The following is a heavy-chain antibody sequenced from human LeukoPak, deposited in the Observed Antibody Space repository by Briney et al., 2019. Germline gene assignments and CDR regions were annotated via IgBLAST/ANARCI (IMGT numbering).Heavy chain of an antibody. CDR2: INPNSGGT. V-gene: IGHV1-2*04. Sequence: ASVKVSCKASGYTFTGYYMHWVRQAPGQGIEWMGLINPNSGGTNYAQKFQGWVTMTRDTSISTAYMELSRLRSDDTAVYYCARALTGYSSSWRGNWFDPWGQGTLVTVSS. CDR1: GYTFTGYY. D-gene: IGHD6-13*01. CDR3: ARALTGYSSSWRGNWFDP. J-gene: IGHJ5*02.